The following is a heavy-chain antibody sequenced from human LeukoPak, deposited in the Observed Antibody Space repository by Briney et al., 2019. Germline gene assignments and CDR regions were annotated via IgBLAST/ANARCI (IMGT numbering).Heavy chain of an antibody. Sequence: PGGSLRLSCAASGFAFSSYAMSWVRQAPGKGLEWVSVIYSGGSTYYADSVKGRFTISRDNSKNTLYLQMNSLRAEDTAVYYCARAPAALDYWGQGTLVTVSS. V-gene: IGHV3-66*02. J-gene: IGHJ4*02. D-gene: IGHD6-13*01. CDR1: GFAFSSYA. CDR2: IYSGGST. CDR3: ARAPAALDY.